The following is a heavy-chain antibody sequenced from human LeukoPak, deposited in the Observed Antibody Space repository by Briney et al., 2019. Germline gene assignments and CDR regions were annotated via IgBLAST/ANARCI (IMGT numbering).Heavy chain of an antibody. CDR1: GYSISSGYY. V-gene: IGHV4-38-2*01. D-gene: IGHD2/OR15-2a*01. Sequence: PSETLSLTCAVSGYSISSGYYWAWIRQPPGKGLEGIGSIYHSGSNYYNPSLKSRVTISIDTYKNQFSLQLTTRTAADTSVYYCSGRDNVYGEFDYWGQGTLDTVSS. J-gene: IGHJ4*02. CDR3: SGRDNVYGEFDY. CDR2: IYHSGSN.